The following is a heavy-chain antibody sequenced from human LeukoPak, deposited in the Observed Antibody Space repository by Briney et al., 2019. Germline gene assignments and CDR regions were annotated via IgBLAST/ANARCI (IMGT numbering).Heavy chain of an antibody. J-gene: IGHJ4*02. CDR3: ATGRSYYDSSGTFDY. CDR2: ISNSGSST. D-gene: IGHD3-22*01. CDR1: GFIFSSYA. V-gene: IGHV3-23*01. Sequence: TGGSLRLSFAASGFIFSSYAMSWVRQAPGKGLEWVSAISNSGSSTYYADSVKGRFTISRDNSKNTLYLQMNSLRDEDTAVYYCATGRSYYDSSGTFDYWGQGTLVTVSS.